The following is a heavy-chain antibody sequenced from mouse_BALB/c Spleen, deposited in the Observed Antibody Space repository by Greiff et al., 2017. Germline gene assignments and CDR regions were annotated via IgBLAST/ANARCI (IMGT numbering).Heavy chain of an antibody. Sequence: VQLQQSGAELVKPGASVKLSCTASGFNIKDTYMHWVKQRPEQGLEWIGWIDPANGNTKYDPKFQGKATITADTSSNTAYLQLSSLTSEDTAVYYCAAMIKGYAMDYWGQGTSVTVSA. CDR2: IDPANGNT. CDR3: AAMIKGYAMDY. V-gene: IGHV14-3*02. J-gene: IGHJ4*01. D-gene: IGHD2-4*01. CDR1: GFNIKDTY.